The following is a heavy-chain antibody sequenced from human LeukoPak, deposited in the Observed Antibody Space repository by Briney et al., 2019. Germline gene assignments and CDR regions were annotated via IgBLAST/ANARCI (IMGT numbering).Heavy chain of an antibody. CDR1: GYKFTSD. CDR3: ARGAVSPDCNGGSCYTFDY. CDR2: MNPNSGNT. J-gene: IGHJ4*02. V-gene: IGHV1-8*01. Sequence: ASVKVSCKASGYKFTSDINWMRQAPGQGLEWMGWMNPNSGNTGYAQKFQGRVTMTRDSSISTAYMELRSLRSEDTAVYYCARGAVSPDCNGGSCYTFDYLGQGTLVTVSS. D-gene: IGHD2-15*01.